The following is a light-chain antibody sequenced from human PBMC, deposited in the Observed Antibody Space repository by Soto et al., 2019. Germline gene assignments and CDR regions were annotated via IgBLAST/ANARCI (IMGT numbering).Light chain of an antibody. V-gene: IGKV3-11*01. CDR2: DAH. Sequence: EVVLTQSPVTLSLSPGERATLSCRASQSFRGLLAWYQQKPGQAPRLLIYDAHNRATGIPPRFSGSGSGTDFTLTISSLEPEDSAVYYCQQRHMWPITFGQGTRLEMK. CDR1: QSFRGL. J-gene: IGKJ5*01. CDR3: QQRHMWPIT.